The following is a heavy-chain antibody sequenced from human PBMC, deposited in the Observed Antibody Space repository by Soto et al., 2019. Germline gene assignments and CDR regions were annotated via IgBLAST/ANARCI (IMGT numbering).Heavy chain of an antibody. D-gene: IGHD3-3*01. J-gene: IGHJ6*02. CDR1: GGSISSGDYY. Sequence: SETLSFTCTVSGGSISSGDYYWSWIRQPPGKGLEWIGYIYYSGSTYYNPSLKSRVTISVDTSKNQFSLKLSSVTAADTAVYYCAREVVARSGSVRSYGMDVWGQGXTVTVYS. V-gene: IGHV4-30-4*01. CDR3: AREVVARSGSVRSYGMDV. CDR2: IYYSGST.